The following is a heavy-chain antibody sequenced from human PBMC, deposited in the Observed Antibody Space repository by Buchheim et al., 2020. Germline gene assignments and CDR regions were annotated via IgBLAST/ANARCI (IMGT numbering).Heavy chain of an antibody. CDR2: ISYDGSNK. V-gene: IGHV3-30*03. Sequence: QVQLVESGGGVVKPGRSLRLSCAASGFTFSSYGMNWVRQAPGKGLEWVSVISYDGSNKYYADSVNGRFTISRDNSKNTLYLQMNRLTAEDMAVYYCAIESSSFLELQHLDYWGQGTL. J-gene: IGHJ4*02. CDR1: GFTFSSYG. CDR3: AIESSSFLELQHLDY. D-gene: IGHD1-7*01.